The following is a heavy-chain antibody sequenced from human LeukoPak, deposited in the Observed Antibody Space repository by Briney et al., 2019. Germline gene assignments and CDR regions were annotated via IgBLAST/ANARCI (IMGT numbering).Heavy chain of an antibody. Sequence: ASVKVSCKASGYTFTRYGISWVRQAPGQGLEWMGWISAFNGNTNHAQKFQGRVTMTTDTSTRTVYMELRSLRSDDTAVYYWAREVPPPDISSSWYKINWFDPWGQGTLVTVSS. V-gene: IGHV1-18*01. D-gene: IGHD6-13*01. CDR1: GYTFTRYG. CDR2: ISAFNGNT. J-gene: IGHJ5*02. CDR3: AREVPPPDISSSWYKINWFDP.